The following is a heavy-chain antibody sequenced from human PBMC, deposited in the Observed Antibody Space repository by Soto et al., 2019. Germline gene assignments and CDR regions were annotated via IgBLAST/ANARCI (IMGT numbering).Heavy chain of an antibody. CDR2: INHSGST. D-gene: IGHD2-15*01. CDR1: GGSFSGYY. V-gene: IGHV4-34*01. CDR3: ARGRLDQYWSGGSCYRGQRPRGYWFDP. Sequence: QVQLQQWGAGLLKPSETLSLTCAVYGGSFSGYYWSWIRQPPGKGLEWIGEINHSGSTNYNPSLKSRVTTSADTSKNQFTLKLSSVTAADTAVYYRARGRLDQYWSGGSCYRGQRPRGYWFDPWGQGTLVTVSS. J-gene: IGHJ5*02.